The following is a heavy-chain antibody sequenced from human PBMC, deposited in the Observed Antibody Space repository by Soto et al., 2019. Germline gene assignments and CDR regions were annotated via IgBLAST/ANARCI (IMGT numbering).Heavy chain of an antibody. Sequence: QVQLVQSGSEVKKPGASVKVSCRASGYTFTAFYIHWVRQAPGQGPEWMGWINPNRGGTHYVQKFQVWVTMPRDTSISTAYMELSRLRSDDTAVYYCAREKDGTGTYTFDHWGQGSLVTVSS. J-gene: IGHJ4*02. V-gene: IGHV1-2*04. D-gene: IGHD3-10*01. CDR3: AREKDGTGTYTFDH. CDR2: INPNRGGT. CDR1: GYTFTAFY.